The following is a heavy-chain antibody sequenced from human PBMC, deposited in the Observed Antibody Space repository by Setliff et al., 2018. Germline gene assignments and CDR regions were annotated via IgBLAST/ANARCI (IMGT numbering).Heavy chain of an antibody. CDR1: GGAVSGDY. D-gene: IGHD4-17*01. V-gene: IGHV4-59*08. J-gene: IGHJ4*02. CDR3: AGSTVIQVDY. Sequence: SETLSLTCSVSGGAVSGDYWTWIRQPPGKGLEYIGYINYSGSTNYNPSLKSRVTISVDTSKNHFSLKLSSVTAADTAVYYCAGSTVIQVDYWGQGTLVTVSS. CDR2: INYSGST.